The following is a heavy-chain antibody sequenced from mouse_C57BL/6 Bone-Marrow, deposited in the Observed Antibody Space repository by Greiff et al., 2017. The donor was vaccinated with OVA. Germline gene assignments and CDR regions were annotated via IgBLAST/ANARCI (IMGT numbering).Heavy chain of an antibody. D-gene: IGHD1-1*01. CDR3: ARGFTTVADFDV. Sequence: EVQLQQSGPELVKPGASVKISCKASGYTFTDYYMNWVKQSHGKSLEWIGDINPNNGGTSYNQKFKGKATLTVDKSSSTAYLELRSLTSEDSAVYYCARGFTTVADFDVWGTGTTVTVSS. J-gene: IGHJ1*03. V-gene: IGHV1-26*01. CDR2: INPNNGGT. CDR1: GYTFTDYY.